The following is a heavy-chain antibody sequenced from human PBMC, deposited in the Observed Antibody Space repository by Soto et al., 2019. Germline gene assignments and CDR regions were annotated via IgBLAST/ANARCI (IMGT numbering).Heavy chain of an antibody. D-gene: IGHD3-22*01. CDR3: VRGYYDSSGYYLSVMDV. V-gene: IGHV3-21*01. CDR1: GFIFSSYT. Sequence: TGGSLRLSCAASGFIFSSYTMNWVRQAPGKGLEWVSSISSSSSYIYYADSVKGRFTISRDNANNSLYLLMNSLRAEDTAVYYCVRGYYDSSGYYLSVMDVWGQGTTVTVSS. J-gene: IGHJ6*02. CDR2: ISSSSSYI.